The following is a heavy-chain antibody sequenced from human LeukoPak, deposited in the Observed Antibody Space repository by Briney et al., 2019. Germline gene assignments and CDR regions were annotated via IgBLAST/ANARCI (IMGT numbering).Heavy chain of an antibody. J-gene: IGHJ1*01. CDR3: ARDPNGDYVGAFDFQR. V-gene: IGHV3-23*01. CDR2: IRGSGDGT. Sequence: GGSLRLXCAVSGLTFSSYAMSWVRQAPGKGLEWVSAIRGSGDGTDYADSVRGRFTISRDNSKNTLYLQINSLRAEDTAVYYCARDPNGDYVGAFDFQRWGQGTLVTVSS. D-gene: IGHD4-17*01. CDR1: GLTFSSYA.